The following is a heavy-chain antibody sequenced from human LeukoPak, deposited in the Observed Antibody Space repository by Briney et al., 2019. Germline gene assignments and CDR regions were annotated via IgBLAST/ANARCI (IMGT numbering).Heavy chain of an antibody. Sequence: SETLSLTCTVFGGSISSSNYYWGWIRQPPGKGLEWIGSIYDNGSTYYNPSLRSRVTTSADTSKDQFSLKLSSVTAADTAVYYCAREVGSYYDFWSGYFWFDPWGQGTLVTVSS. CDR1: GGSISSSNYY. CDR3: AREVGSYYDFWSGYFWFDP. D-gene: IGHD3-3*01. CDR2: IYDNGST. J-gene: IGHJ5*02. V-gene: IGHV4-39*02.